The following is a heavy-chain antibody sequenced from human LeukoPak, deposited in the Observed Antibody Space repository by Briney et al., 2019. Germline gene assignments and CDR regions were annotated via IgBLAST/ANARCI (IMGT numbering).Heavy chain of an antibody. V-gene: IGHV3-9*03. D-gene: IGHD2-15*01. Sequence: GGSLRLSCATSGLIFDDYAMHWVRQAPGKGLEWVSGINWNSGTIGYADSVKGRFTISRDNAKNSLYLQMNSLRADDMAFYYCARDRFRYCSGAYCSHFEFWGQGTLVSVSS. CDR1: GLIFDDYA. J-gene: IGHJ4*02. CDR2: INWNSGTI. CDR3: ARDRFRYCSGAYCSHFEF.